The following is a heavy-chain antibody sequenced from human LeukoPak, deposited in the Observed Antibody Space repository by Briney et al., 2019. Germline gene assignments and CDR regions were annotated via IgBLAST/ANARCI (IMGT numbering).Heavy chain of an antibody. Sequence: PGGSLRLSCAASGFAVSGRYMSWVRQAPGIGLGWDSVIYTGGSTYYGDSVKGRFTISRDISQNTVYLQMNSRRAEDTAVYYCTRDRSNSGTRDAFDIWGQGTMVSVSS. CDR3: TRDRSNSGTRDAFDI. CDR2: IYTGGST. D-gene: IGHD1-26*01. CDR1: GFAVSGRY. V-gene: IGHV3-53*01. J-gene: IGHJ3*02.